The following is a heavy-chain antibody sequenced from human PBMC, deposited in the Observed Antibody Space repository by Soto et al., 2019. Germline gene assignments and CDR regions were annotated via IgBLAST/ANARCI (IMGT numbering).Heavy chain of an antibody. CDR1: GFTFSSYA. CDR2: ISGSGGST. Sequence: VGSLRLSCAASGFTFSSYAMSWVRQAPGKGLEWVSAISGSGGSTYYADSVKGRFTISRDNSKNTLYLQMNSLRAEDTAVYYCAKGLDWVNVGYFDYWGQGTLVTVS. J-gene: IGHJ4*02. D-gene: IGHD3-9*01. CDR3: AKGLDWVNVGYFDY. V-gene: IGHV3-23*01.